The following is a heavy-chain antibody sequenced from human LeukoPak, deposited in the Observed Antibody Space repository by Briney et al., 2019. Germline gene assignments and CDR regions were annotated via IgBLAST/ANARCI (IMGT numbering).Heavy chain of an antibody. Sequence: SETLSLTCTVSGGSISSYYWSWIRQPPGKGLEWIGYIYYSGSTYYNPSLKSRVTISVDTSKNQFSLKLSSVTAADTAVYYCARGPPLYGSGSYYRKYYFDYWGQGTLVTVSS. J-gene: IGHJ4*02. CDR2: IYYSGST. CDR1: GGSISSYY. V-gene: IGHV4-59*08. CDR3: ARGPPLYGSGSYYRKYYFDY. D-gene: IGHD3-10*01.